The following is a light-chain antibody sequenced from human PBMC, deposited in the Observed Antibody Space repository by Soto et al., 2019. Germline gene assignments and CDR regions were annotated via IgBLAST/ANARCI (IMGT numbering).Light chain of an antibody. CDR1: QRISSW. V-gene: IGKV1-5*01. Sequence: DIQMTQSPSTLSASVGDRVTITCRASQRISSWLAWYQQKPGKAPKVLIYDASSLQSGVPSRFRGSGSGTEFTLTISSLQPDDFQTYYCQPHNSYLWTLGQGTKVDIK. CDR2: DAS. CDR3: QPHNSYLWT. J-gene: IGKJ1*01.